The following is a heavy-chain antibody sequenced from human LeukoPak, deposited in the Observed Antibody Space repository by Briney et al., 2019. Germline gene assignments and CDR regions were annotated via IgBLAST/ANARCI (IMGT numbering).Heavy chain of an antibody. D-gene: IGHD2-15*01. J-gene: IGHJ4*02. V-gene: IGHV5-51*01. CDR1: GYRFISYW. CDR2: ISPGDPDT. Sequence: HGEPLKISCKSSGYRFISYWIGWVRQMPGKGLEWMGIISPGDPDTRYSPSFQAQVTISADKSISTAYLQWSSLKASDTAMYYCARRYCSAGSCLDYWGQGTLVTVSS. CDR3: ARRYCSAGSCLDY.